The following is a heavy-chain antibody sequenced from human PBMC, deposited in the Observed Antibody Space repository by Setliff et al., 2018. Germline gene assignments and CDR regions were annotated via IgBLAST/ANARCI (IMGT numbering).Heavy chain of an antibody. CDR2: IKSYNGDT. D-gene: IGHD3-9*01. CDR3: ARDADHYDTDENPIFDY. J-gene: IGHJ4*02. CDR1: GYTFTNYG. V-gene: IGHV1-18*01. Sequence: ASVKVSCKSSGYTFTNYGISWVRQAPGQGLEWMGYIKSYNGDTYFARNLQGRLSMTTDASSSTAYMELTSLRSDDTAMYYCARDADHYDTDENPIFDYWGQGTLVTVSS.